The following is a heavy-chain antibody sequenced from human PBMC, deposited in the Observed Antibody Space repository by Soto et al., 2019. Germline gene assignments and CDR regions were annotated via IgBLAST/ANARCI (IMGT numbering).Heavy chain of an antibody. D-gene: IGHD3-3*01. CDR1: GFSFNDYG. V-gene: IGHV3-30*03. CDR2: VSSDGTDK. CDR3: ARDVEC. Sequence: GGPLRVCEATSGFSFNDYGMHWVRQAPGKGLEWVAFVSSDGTDKYYTDSVKGRFTISRDNSKNTLYLQMNSLRPEDTAVYYGARDVECWGQGALVTVSS. J-gene: IGHJ4*01.